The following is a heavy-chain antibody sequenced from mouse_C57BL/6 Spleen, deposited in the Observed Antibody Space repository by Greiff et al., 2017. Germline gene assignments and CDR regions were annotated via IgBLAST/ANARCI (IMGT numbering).Heavy chain of an antibody. V-gene: IGHV5-4*01. CDR3: ARDLDGYPYWYFDV. J-gene: IGHJ1*03. D-gene: IGHD2-3*01. Sequence: EVKVVESGGGLVKPGGSLKLSCAASGFTFSSYAMSWVRQTPEKRLEWVATISDGGSYTYYPDNVKGRFTISRDNAKNNLYLQMSHLKSEDTAMYYCARDLDGYPYWYFDVWGTGTTVTVSS. CDR2: ISDGGSYT. CDR1: GFTFSSYA.